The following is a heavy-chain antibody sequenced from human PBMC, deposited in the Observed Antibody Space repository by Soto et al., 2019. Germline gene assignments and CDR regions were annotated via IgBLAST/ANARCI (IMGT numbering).Heavy chain of an antibody. CDR1: GYSFTSYY. Sequence: QVQLVQSGAEVKKPGASVKVSCKASGYSFTSYYMHWVRQAPGQGLEWMGLINPGGGRTSYAQKLHGRVTMTRDTSTSTVYMALSSLRSEDTAVYYCARGLAVAYSPALLWGQGTLVTVSS. CDR3: ARGLAVAYSPALL. CDR2: INPGGGRT. V-gene: IGHV1-46*01. D-gene: IGHD6-19*01. J-gene: IGHJ4*02.